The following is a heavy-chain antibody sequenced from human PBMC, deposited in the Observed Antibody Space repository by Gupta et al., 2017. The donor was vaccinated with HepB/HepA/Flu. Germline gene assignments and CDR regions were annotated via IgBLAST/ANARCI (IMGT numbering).Heavy chain of an antibody. V-gene: IGHV3-23*01. CDR2: VRGSAGGT. J-gene: IGHJ4*02. Sequence: EVQLLESGGGWVQPGGSLRLSCAASGFAFSNYVMIWVRQAPGKGLEWVSCVRGSAGGTYYADSVKGRFTISRDDSKNTLYLQMSSLRAEDTALYYCARDDYNMGATATAFDYWGQGALVTVSS. CDR1: GFAFSNYV. D-gene: IGHD1-26*01. CDR3: ARDDYNMGATATAFDY.